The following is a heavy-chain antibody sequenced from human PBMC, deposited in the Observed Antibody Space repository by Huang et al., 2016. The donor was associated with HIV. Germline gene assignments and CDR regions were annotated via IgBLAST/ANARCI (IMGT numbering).Heavy chain of an antibody. D-gene: IGHD3-3*01. V-gene: IGHV4-39*01. Sequence: QPRLQESGPGLVKPSETLSLTCTVSGVSVTRSPWYWVWVRQSPGKGLEGIASINYDGSTYYKSSLKSRLTTSRDTSKNQFSLKLTSVTAADTAVYFCARDIAIFGEPLDSWGQGTAVTVSS. CDR2: INYDGST. CDR3: ARDIAIFGEPLDS. J-gene: IGHJ4*02. CDR1: GVSVTRSPWY.